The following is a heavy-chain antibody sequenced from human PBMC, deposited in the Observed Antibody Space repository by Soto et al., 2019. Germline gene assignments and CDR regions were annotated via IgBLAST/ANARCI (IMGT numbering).Heavy chain of an antibody. D-gene: IGHD6-19*01. CDR1: GYSFTTYW. J-gene: IGHJ4*02. CDR2: IDPSDSYT. CDR3: ARLISTYIPLAGPGEFDY. V-gene: IGHV5-10-1*01. Sequence: XESLRISCQGSGYSFTTYWINLVRQIPGKGLEWMGRIDPSDSYTNYSPSFQGHVTMSVDKSINTAYLQWGSLKASDTAIYYCARLISTYIPLAGPGEFDYWGQGTLVTVSS.